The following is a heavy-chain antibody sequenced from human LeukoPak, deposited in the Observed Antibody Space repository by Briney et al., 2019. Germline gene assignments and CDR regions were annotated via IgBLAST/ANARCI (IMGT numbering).Heavy chain of an antibody. J-gene: IGHJ6*03. Sequence: PGGSLRLSCAASGFTFSSYAMSWVRQAPGKGLEWVSAISGSGGSTYYADSVKGRFTISRDNSKNTLYLQMNSLRAEYTAVYYCAKDSIAARLVYYYYYMDVWGKGTTVTVSS. D-gene: IGHD6-6*01. V-gene: IGHV3-23*01. CDR3: AKDSIAARLVYYYYYMDV. CDR2: ISGSGGST. CDR1: GFTFSSYA.